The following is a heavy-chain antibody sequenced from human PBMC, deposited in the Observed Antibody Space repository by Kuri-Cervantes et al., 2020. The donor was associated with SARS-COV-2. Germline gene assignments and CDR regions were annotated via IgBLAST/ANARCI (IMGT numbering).Heavy chain of an antibody. V-gene: IGHV4-34*09. CDR1: GGSFSGYY. Sequence: SQTLSLTCAVYGGSFSGYYWSWIRQPPGKGLEWIGEINHSGSTNYNPSLKSRVTISVDTSKNQFSLKLSSVTAADTAVYYCARAGWSGTDAFDIWGQGTMVTVSS. CDR2: INHSGST. CDR3: ARAGWSGTDAFDI. J-gene: IGHJ3*02. D-gene: IGHD1-26*01.